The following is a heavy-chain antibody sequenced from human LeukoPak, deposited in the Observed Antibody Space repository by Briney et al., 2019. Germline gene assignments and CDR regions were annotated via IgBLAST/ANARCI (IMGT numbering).Heavy chain of an antibody. CDR3: ARERTSCTNGVCRTPRWFDP. CDR2: IYISGTI. V-gene: IGHV4-4*07. D-gene: IGHD2-8*01. Sequence: PSETLSLTCTVSGGSISTYYWTWIRQPAGKGLEWIGHIYISGTINYSPSLKSRVTMSVDTSKNQFSLKLSSVTAADTAVYYCARERTSCTNGVCRTPRWFDPWGQGILVTVSS. CDR1: GGSISTYY. J-gene: IGHJ5*02.